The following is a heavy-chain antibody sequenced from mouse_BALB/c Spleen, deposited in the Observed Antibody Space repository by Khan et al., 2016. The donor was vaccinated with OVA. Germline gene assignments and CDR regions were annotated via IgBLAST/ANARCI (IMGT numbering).Heavy chain of an antibody. D-gene: IGHD1-1*01. CDR2: ILPGSGST. CDR3: ARVNSGNRNCFDY. V-gene: IGHV1-9*01. J-gene: IGHJ2*01. Sequence: QVQLKESGADLMKPGASVKISCKVAGYTFSSYWIEWIKQGPGHGLEWIGEILPGSGSTNCNEKFKGKATFTADTSSNTAYMQLSSLTSEDSAVYYCARVNSGNRNCFDYWGQGTTLTVSS. CDR1: GYTFSSYW.